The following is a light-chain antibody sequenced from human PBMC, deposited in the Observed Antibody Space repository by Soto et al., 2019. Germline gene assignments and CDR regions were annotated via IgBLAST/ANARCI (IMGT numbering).Light chain of an antibody. Sequence: DIQMTQSPSSLSASVGDRVTITCRASQGISNYLAWYQQKPGKVPKLLIYAAYTLQSGVPSRFSGSGSGTDFTHTISSLQPEDVATYYCQKYNSAPPWTFGQGTKVEIK. V-gene: IGKV1-27*01. CDR1: QGISNY. CDR3: QKYNSAPPWT. J-gene: IGKJ1*01. CDR2: AAY.